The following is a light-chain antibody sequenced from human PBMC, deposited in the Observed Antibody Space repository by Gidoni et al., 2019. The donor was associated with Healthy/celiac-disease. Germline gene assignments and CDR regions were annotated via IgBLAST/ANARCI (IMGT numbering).Light chain of an antibody. CDR1: SRYVGGYNY. CDR3: SSYTSSSTVV. CDR2: EVS. J-gene: IGLJ2*01. Sequence: QSDLTQPASGSGSPGQAIPISCTGTSRYVGGYNYVSWYQQHPGKAPKLMIYEVSNRPTGVSHLFSGSPSGNTASLTISGLQAEDEADYYCSSYTSSSTVVFGGETKLTVL. V-gene: IGLV2-14*01.